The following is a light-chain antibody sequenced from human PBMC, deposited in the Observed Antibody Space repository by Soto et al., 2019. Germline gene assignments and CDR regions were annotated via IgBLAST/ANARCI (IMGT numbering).Light chain of an antibody. Sequence: IQLTQSPSSLSASVGDRVTITCRAGQDISSALAWYQQKPGKAPKLLLYDASSLDAGVPSRFSGSGSGTDFPLSITSLRPEDFATYYCQQFNDFPLTFGGGTMVQIK. V-gene: IGKV1D-13*01. J-gene: IGKJ4*01. CDR2: DAS. CDR1: QDISSA. CDR3: QQFNDFPLT.